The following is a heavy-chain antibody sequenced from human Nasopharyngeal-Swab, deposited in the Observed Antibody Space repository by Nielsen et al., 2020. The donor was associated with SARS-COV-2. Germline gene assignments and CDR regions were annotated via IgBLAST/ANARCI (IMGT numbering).Heavy chain of an antibody. CDR2: IYWNDDK. V-gene: IGHV2-5*01. CDR3: AHRLAAVAGNNWFDP. CDR1: GFSLSTSGVG. Sequence: SGPTLVKPPQTLTLTCTFSGFSLSTSGVGVGWIRQAPGKALEWLALIYWNDDKRYSPSLKSRLTITKDTSKNQVVLTMTNMDPVDTATYYCAHRLAAVAGNNWFDPWGQGTLVTVSS. J-gene: IGHJ5*02. D-gene: IGHD6-19*01.